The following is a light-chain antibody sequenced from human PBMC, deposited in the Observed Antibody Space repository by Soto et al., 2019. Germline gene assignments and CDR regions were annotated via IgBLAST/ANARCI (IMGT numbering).Light chain of an antibody. CDR2: DAS. V-gene: IGKV3-11*01. CDR3: QQRSSWPLT. Sequence: EVVLTQSPATLSLSPGERATLFCSASQSVGSYLAWYQQKPGQAPRLLIYDASNRATGIPARFSGSGSATDFTLTISSLEPEDFAVYYCQQRSSWPLTFGGGTKVEIK. J-gene: IGKJ4*01. CDR1: QSVGSY.